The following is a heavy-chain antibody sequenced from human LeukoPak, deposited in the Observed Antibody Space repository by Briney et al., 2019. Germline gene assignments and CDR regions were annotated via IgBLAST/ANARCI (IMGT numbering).Heavy chain of an antibody. Sequence: PGGSLRLSCAASGFTFSSYGMHWVRQAPGKWLEWVAFIRYDGSNKYYADSVKGRFTISRDNSKNMLYLQMNSLRAEDTAVYYCAKERNIVATIQNFDYWGQGTLVTVSS. D-gene: IGHD5-12*01. CDR3: AKERNIVATIQNFDY. J-gene: IGHJ4*02. CDR2: IRYDGSNK. CDR1: GFTFSSYG. V-gene: IGHV3-30*02.